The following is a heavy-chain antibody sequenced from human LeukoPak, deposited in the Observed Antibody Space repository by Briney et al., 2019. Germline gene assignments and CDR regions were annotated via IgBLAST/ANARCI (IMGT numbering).Heavy chain of an antibody. D-gene: IGHD3-22*01. Sequence: QPGGSLRLSCAASGFTFSNYALSWVRQAPGRGLQWVSLISYDGINKYYSDSVKGRFTISRDNSRNTLYLQMNSLRAEDTAVYYCARNYDSGAMDVWGKGTTVTISS. V-gene: IGHV3-30*04. J-gene: IGHJ6*03. CDR2: ISYDGINK. CDR3: ARNYDSGAMDV. CDR1: GFTFSNYA.